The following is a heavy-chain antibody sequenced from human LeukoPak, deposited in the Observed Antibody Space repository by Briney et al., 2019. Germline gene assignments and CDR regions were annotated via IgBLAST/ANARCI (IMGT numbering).Heavy chain of an antibody. CDR3: ARVSRYNSSSGD. D-gene: IGHD6-6*01. CDR1: GGSFSGYY. J-gene: IGHJ4*02. Sequence: SETLSLTCAVYGGSFSGYYWSWIRQPPGKGLEWIGEINHSGSTNYNPSLKSRVTISVDTSKNQFSLKLSSVTAADTAVYYCARVSRYNSSSGDWGQGTLVTVSS. V-gene: IGHV4-34*01. CDR2: INHSGST.